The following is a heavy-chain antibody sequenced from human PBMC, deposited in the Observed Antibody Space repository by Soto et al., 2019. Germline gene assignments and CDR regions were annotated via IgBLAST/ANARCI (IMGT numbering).Heavy chain of an antibody. Sequence: GSLRLSCTASGFTFGDYAMSWFRQAPGKGLEWVGFIRSRAYGGTTEYAASVKGRFTISRDDSKSIAYLQMNSLKTEDTAVYYYTRDGGSYYDILTAASDWGQGTMVTVSS. D-gene: IGHD3-9*01. CDR1: GFTFGDYA. J-gene: IGHJ3*01. CDR2: IRSRAYGGTT. V-gene: IGHV3-49*03. CDR3: TRDGGSYYDILTAASD.